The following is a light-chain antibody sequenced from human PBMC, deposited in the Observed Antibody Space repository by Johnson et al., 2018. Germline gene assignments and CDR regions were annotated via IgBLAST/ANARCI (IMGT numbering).Light chain of an antibody. J-gene: IGLJ1*01. CDR2: ENN. Sequence: QSVLTQPPSVSAAPGQKVTISCSGSSSNIGNNYVSWYQQLPGTAPKLLFYENNKRPSGIPDRFSGSKSGTSATLGITGLQTGDEADYYCGPWDSSLSAGNVFGTGTKVTVL. CDR1: SSNIGNNY. V-gene: IGLV1-51*02. CDR3: GPWDSSLSAGNV.